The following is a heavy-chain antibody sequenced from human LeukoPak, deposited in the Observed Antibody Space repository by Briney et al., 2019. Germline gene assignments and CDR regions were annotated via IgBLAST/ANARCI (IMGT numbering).Heavy chain of an antibody. D-gene: IGHD1-26*01. CDR2: ISASGGGT. CDR3: AKNLLGSEAFSWYFDL. V-gene: IGHV3-23*01. CDR1: GFTFSSDG. Sequence: GGSLRLSCAASGFTFSSDGMSWVRQAPGKGLEWVSSISASGGGTVYADSVKGRVTISRDNSKNTLYLQMHSLRAEDTAVYSCAKNLLGSEAFSWYFDLWGRGTLVTVSS. J-gene: IGHJ2*01.